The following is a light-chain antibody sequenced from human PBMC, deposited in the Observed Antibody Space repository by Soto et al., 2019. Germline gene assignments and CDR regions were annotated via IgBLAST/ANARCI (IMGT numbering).Light chain of an antibody. Sequence: DFPMTPSPSSLSASVGDRVTITCRASQSISSYLNWYQQKPGKAPKLLIYAASSLQSGVPSRFSGSGSGTDFTLTISSLQPEDFATYYCQHSYSTLYTFGQGTKLEIK. CDR2: AAS. CDR3: QHSYSTLYT. CDR1: QSISSY. V-gene: IGKV1-39*01. J-gene: IGKJ2*01.